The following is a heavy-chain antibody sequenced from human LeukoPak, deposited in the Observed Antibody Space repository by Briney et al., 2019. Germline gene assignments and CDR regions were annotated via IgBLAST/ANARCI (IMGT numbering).Heavy chain of an antibody. V-gene: IGHV4-31*03. D-gene: IGHD3-22*01. J-gene: IGHJ4*02. CDR1: GGSISSGGYY. Sequence: KPSETLSLTCTVSGGSISSGGYYWSWIRQHPGKGLEWIGYVYYSGSTYYNPSLKSRVTISVDTSKNQFSLKLSSVTAADTAVYYCAGGGDSAGYYYPMFHYWGQGTLVTVSS. CDR3: AGGGDSAGYYYPMFHY. CDR2: VYYSGST.